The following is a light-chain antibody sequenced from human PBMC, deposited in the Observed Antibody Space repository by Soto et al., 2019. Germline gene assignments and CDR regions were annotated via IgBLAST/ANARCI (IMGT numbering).Light chain of an antibody. J-gene: IGKJ4*01. CDR1: QSVSSN. CDR2: GAS. CDR3: QQYTNWPPLT. Sequence: EIVMTQSPATLSVSPGERATLSCRASQSVSSNLAWYQQKPGQAPRLLIYGASTRATGIPARFSGSGSGTEFTLTISSLQSEDFAVYYCQQYTNWPPLTFGEGTKLDIK. V-gene: IGKV3-15*01.